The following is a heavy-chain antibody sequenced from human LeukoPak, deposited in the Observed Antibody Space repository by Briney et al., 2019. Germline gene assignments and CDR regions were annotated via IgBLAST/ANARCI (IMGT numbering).Heavy chain of an antibody. D-gene: IGHD3-16*02. J-gene: IGHJ4*02. CDR1: GFTFDDYA. V-gene: IGHV3-9*01. Sequence: PGRSLRLSCAASGFTFDDYAMHWVRQAPGKGLEWVSGISWNSGSIGYADSVKGRFTISRDDSKNTLYLQMSSLRAEDTALYYCAYLWGSYRSPFGHWGQGTLVTVTS. CDR3: AYLWGSYRSPFGH. CDR2: ISWNSGSI.